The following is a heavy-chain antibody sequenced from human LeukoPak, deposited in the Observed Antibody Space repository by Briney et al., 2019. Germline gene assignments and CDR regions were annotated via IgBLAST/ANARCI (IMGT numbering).Heavy chain of an antibody. CDR3: ARDGQSLAPYAMDV. V-gene: IGHV3-30*03. J-gene: IGHJ6*02. CDR2: VSYDGFTR. CDR1: GFTFSDYG. Sequence: GGSLRLSCAASGFTFSDYGMHWVRQAPGQGLEWLGVVSYDGFTRPYADIVNGRFTISRDNSMNTLYLQMNSLRAEDTAVYYCARDGQSLAPYAMDVWGQGTTVIVSS.